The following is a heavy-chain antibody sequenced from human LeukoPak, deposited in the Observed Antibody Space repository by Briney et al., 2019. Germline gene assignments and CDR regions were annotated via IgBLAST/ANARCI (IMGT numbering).Heavy chain of an antibody. D-gene: IGHD2-15*01. CDR2: IDSGGST. Sequence: GGSLRLSCAASGFTVSDNYMSWVRQAPGKGLEWVSVIDSGGSTYYADSVKGRFTISRDTSKNTVYLQMNSLRAEDTAVYYCARGLGYCSGGSCYPTVAVAYWGLGTLVTVSS. CDR3: ARGLGYCSGGSCYPTVAVAY. J-gene: IGHJ4*02. V-gene: IGHV3-53*01. CDR1: GFTVSDNY.